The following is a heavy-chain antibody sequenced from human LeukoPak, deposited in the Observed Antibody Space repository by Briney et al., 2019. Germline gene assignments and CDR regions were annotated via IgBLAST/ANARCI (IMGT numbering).Heavy chain of an antibody. D-gene: IGHD3-22*01. V-gene: IGHV3-30-3*01. CDR3: ARVYTMIVVALDY. CDR1: GFTFSSYA. Sequence: GRSLRLSCAASGFTFSSYAMHWVRQAPGKGLEWVAVISYDGSNKYYADSVKGRFTISRDNSKNTLYLQMNSLRAEDTAVYYCARVYTMIVVALDYWGQGTLVTASS. J-gene: IGHJ4*02. CDR2: ISYDGSNK.